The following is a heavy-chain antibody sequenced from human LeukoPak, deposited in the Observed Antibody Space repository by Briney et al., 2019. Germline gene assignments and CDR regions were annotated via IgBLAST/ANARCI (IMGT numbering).Heavy chain of an antibody. V-gene: IGHV3-7*05. Sequence: GGSLRLSCAASGFAFRTYEMNWVRQAPGKGLEWVANIKQDGSEKYYVDSVKGRFTISRDNAKNSLYLQMNSLRAEDTALYYCAREDQPRGTFDYWGQGILVTVSS. D-gene: IGHD2-15*01. CDR2: IKQDGSEK. CDR1: GFAFRTYE. J-gene: IGHJ4*02. CDR3: AREDQPRGTFDY.